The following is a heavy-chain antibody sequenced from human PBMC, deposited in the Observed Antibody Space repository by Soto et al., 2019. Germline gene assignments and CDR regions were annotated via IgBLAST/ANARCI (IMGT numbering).Heavy chain of an antibody. Sequence: QVQLVESGGGVGQPGRSLRLSCAASGFTFNNYGMHWVRQAPGKGLEWVAGIWNDGNGYYYANSVKGRFTISRDNTKKTLYLQMSSLRAEDTAVYYCARRQISPPTRGAASARGGMDVWGQGTTVTVSS. J-gene: IGHJ6*02. V-gene: IGHV3-33*01. CDR3: ARRQISPPTRGAASARGGMDV. D-gene: IGHD6-13*01. CDR1: GFTFNNYG. CDR2: IWNDGNGY.